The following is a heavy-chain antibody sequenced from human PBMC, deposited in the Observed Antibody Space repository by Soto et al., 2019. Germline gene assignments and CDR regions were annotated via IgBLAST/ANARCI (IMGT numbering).Heavy chain of an antibody. CDR1: GFTFDDYT. CDR3: AKDFYFGSGIYNGSGAFHI. D-gene: IGHD3-10*01. CDR2: ISWDGGST. V-gene: IGHV3-43*01. J-gene: IGHJ3*02. Sequence: EVQLVESGGVVVQPGGSLRLSCAASGFTFDDYTMHWVRQAPGKGLEWVSLISWDGGSTYYADSVKGRFTISRDNSKNSVYRQMNSLRTEDTALYDCAKDFYFGSGIYNGSGAFHIWGQGTMVTVSS.